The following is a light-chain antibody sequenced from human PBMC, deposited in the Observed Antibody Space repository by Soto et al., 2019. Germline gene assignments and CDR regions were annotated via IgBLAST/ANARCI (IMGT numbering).Light chain of an antibody. J-gene: IGLJ2*01. CDR1: SSNIGAGND. CDR2: SNT. V-gene: IGLV1-40*01. Sequence: QSVLTQPPSVSGAPGQRVTISCTGSSSNIGAGNDVQWYQQLPGTAPKLLIYSNTNWPSGVPDRFSGSKSGTSASLAITGLRVEDEADYYCQSYDSSLSVVVFGGGTKLTVL. CDR3: QSYDSSLSVVV.